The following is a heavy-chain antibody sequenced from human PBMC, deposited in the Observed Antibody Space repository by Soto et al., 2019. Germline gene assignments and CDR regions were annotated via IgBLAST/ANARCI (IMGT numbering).Heavy chain of an antibody. V-gene: IGHV3-23*01. CDR1: GFTFSSYA. Sequence: EVQLLESGGGLVQPGGSLRLSCAASGFTFSSYAMSWVRQAPGKGLEWVSAISGSGGSTYYADSVKGRFTISRDNSKNTLYLQMNSLRAEDTAVYYCAKARSDYDFWSGYSVIDYWGQGTLVTVSS. CDR2: ISGSGGST. J-gene: IGHJ4*02. CDR3: AKARSDYDFWSGYSVIDY. D-gene: IGHD3-3*01.